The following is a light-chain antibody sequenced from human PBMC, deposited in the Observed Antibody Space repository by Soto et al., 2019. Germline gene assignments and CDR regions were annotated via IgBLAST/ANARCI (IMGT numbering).Light chain of an antibody. CDR2: GAS. CDR3: QQYNNWPPYT. CDR1: QSVSSN. Sequence: EIGMTQSPATLSVSPGERATLSCRASQSVSSNLAWYQQKPGQAPRLLIYGASTRSTGIPAMFSGSGSGTEFTLTISSLQSEDFAVYYCQQYNNWPPYTFGQGTKLEIK. J-gene: IGKJ2*01. V-gene: IGKV3-15*01.